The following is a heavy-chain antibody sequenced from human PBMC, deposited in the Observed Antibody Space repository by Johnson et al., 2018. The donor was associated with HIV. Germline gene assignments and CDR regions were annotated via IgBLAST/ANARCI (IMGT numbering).Heavy chain of an antibody. CDR2: ISYDGSNK. CDR3: ARGPSGRWLQTDAFDI. Sequence: HVQLVESGGGVVQPGRTLRLSCAASGFTFSSYAMHWVRQAPGKGLEWVAVISYDGSNKYYADSVKGRFTISRDNSKNTLYLQMNSLRAEDTAVYYCARGPSGRWLQTDAFDIWGQGTMVTVSS. V-gene: IGHV3-30-3*01. CDR1: GFTFSSYA. D-gene: IGHD5-24*01. J-gene: IGHJ3*02.